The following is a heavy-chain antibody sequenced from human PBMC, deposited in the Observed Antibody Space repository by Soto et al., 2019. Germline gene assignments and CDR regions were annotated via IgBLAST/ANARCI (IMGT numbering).Heavy chain of an antibody. V-gene: IGHV3-15*01. D-gene: IGHD1-26*01. J-gene: IGHJ4*02. Sequence: GGSLRLSCAASGFTFSNGWMSWVRHAPGQGLEWVGRRKSITAGGTTYYAAPVKGRFTVSRDDSKNTLYLQMNSLKTEDTAVYDCTTEPQYSGSYPHWGQGTLVTVSS. CDR1: GFTFSNGW. CDR3: TTEPQYSGSYPH. CDR2: RKSITAGGTT.